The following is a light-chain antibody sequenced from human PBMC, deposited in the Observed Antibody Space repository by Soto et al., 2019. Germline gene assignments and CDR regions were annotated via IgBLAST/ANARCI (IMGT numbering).Light chain of an antibody. CDR1: QSISSW. CDR3: QQYNSYL. V-gene: IGKV1-5*01. J-gene: IGKJ1*01. Sequence: DIQMTQSPSTLSASVGGRVTITCRGSQSISSWLAWYQQKPGKAPKLLIYDVSTLESGVPSRFSGSGSGTEFTLTISSLQPDDFATYYCQQYNSYLFGQGTKVDIK. CDR2: DVS.